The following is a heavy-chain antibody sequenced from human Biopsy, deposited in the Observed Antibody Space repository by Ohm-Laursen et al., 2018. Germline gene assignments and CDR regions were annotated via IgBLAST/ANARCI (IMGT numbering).Heavy chain of an antibody. J-gene: IGHJ5*02. CDR2: IFYRGST. D-gene: IGHD3-22*01. V-gene: IGHV4-39*01. CDR3: ARDYDTSGYYYGS. Sequence: PSETLPLTCTVSGGSISNNNYYWGWIRQPPGKGLEWIGSIFYRGSTHYKPSLKSRVNISVDTSKNQFSLKLNSVTAADTAVYYCARDYDTSGYYYGSWGQGTLVTVSS. CDR1: GGSISNNNYY.